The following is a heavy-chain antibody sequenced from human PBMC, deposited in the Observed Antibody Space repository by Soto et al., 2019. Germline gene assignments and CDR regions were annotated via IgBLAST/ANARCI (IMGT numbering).Heavy chain of an antibody. D-gene: IGHD1-26*01. V-gene: IGHV4-39*01. CDR1: GGSISSISYY. CDR2: IYYSGST. Sequence: SETLSLTCTVSGGSISSISYYWGWIRQPPGKGLEWIGSIYYSGSTYYNPSLKSRVTISVDKSKNQFSLKLSSVTAADTAVYYCARRVGGSKTYYYGMHXWGQGTTVTVSX. J-gene: IGHJ6*01. CDR3: ARRVGGSKTYYYGMHX.